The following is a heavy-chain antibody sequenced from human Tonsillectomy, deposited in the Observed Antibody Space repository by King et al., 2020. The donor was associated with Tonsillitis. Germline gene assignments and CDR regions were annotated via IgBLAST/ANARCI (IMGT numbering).Heavy chain of an antibody. CDR3: ARGSGSYSRDYFDY. Sequence: QLQESGSGLVKPSQTLSLTCAVSGGSISSGGYSWSWIRQPPGKGLEWIGYIYHSGSTYYNPSLKSRVTISVDRSKNQFSLKLSSVTAADTAVYYCARGSGSYSRDYFDYGGQGTLVTVSS. CDR1: GGSISSGGYS. V-gene: IGHV4-30-2*01. J-gene: IGHJ4*02. D-gene: IGHD1-26*01. CDR2: IYHSGST.